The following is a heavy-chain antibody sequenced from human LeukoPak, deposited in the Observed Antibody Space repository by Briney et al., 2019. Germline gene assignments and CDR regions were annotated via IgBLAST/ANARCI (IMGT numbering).Heavy chain of an antibody. CDR2: IYSGTI. Sequence: GGSLRLSCTVSGFTVSSNSMSWVRQTPGKGLEWVSFIYSGTIHYSDSVKGRFTISRDNSKNTLYLQMNSLRAEDTAVYYCARRAGAYSHPYDYWGQGTLVTVSS. CDR1: GFTVSSNS. J-gene: IGHJ4*02. D-gene: IGHD4/OR15-4a*01. V-gene: IGHV3-53*01. CDR3: ARRAGAYSHPYDY.